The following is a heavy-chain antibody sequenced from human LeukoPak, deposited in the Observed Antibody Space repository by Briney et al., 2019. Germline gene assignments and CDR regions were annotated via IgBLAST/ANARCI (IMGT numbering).Heavy chain of an antibody. Sequence: GGSLRLTCAASGLTFSKYWMHWVRQAPGTGLVWVSRISPDGSSTNYADSVKGRFTISRDNAKNTLYLQMNSLRAEDTAVYYCRVWFRESKIDFWGQGTLVTVSS. V-gene: IGHV3-74*01. J-gene: IGHJ4*02. D-gene: IGHD3-10*01. CDR2: ISPDGSST. CDR1: GLTFSKYW. CDR3: RVWFRESKIDF.